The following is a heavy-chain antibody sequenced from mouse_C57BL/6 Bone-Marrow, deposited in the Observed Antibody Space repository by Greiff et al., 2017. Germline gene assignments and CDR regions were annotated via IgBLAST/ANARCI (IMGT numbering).Heavy chain of an antibody. Sequence: QVQLQQSGAELVKPGASVKLSCKASGYTFTSYWMQWVKQRPGQGLEWIGAIDPSDSYTNYNQKFKGKATLTVDTSSSTAYMQLSSLTSEDSAVYYCAREADYYYKGYAMDYWGQGTSVTVSS. CDR1: GYTFTSYW. CDR2: IDPSDSYT. D-gene: IGHD1-1*01. CDR3: AREADYYYKGYAMDY. V-gene: IGHV1-50*01. J-gene: IGHJ4*01.